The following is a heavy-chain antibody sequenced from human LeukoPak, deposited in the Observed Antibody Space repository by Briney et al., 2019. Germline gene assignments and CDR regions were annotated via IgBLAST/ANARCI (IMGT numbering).Heavy chain of an antibody. V-gene: IGHV3-21*01. CDR1: GFTFSSYS. J-gene: IGHJ4*02. D-gene: IGHD4-17*01. CDR3: ARVRSGDRDFDY. Sequence: PGGSLRLSCAASGFTFSSYSMNWVRQAPGKGLEWVSSISSGGSYIYYADSVKGRFTISRDNAKNSLYLQMNSLRAEDTAVYYCARVRSGDRDFDYWGQGTLVTVSS. CDR2: ISSGGSYI.